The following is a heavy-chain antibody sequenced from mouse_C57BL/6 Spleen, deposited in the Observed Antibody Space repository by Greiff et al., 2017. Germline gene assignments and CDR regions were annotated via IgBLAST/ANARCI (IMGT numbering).Heavy chain of an antibody. CDR3: ARHYGSRGNYMDY. CDR1: GYTFTSYW. V-gene: IGHV1-52*01. D-gene: IGHD1-1*01. CDR2: IDPSDSET. J-gene: IGHJ4*01. Sequence: QVQLQQPGAELVRPGSSVKLSCKASGYTFTSYWMHWVKQRPIQGLEWIGNIDPSDSETHYNQKFKDKATLTVDKSSSTAYMQLSSLTSEDSAVYYGARHYGSRGNYMDYWGQGTAVTVSS.